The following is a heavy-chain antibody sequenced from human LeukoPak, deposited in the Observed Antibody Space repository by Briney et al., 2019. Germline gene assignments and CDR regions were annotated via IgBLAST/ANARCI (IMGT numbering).Heavy chain of an antibody. J-gene: IGHJ3*02. Sequence: GGSLRLSCAASGFTFSDYYMSWIRQAPGKGLEWVSYISSSSSYTNYADSVKGRFTISRDNAKNSLYLQMNSLRAEDTAVYYCARVRKYSSGWYDAFDIWGQGTMVTVSS. CDR3: ARVRKYSSGWYDAFDI. V-gene: IGHV3-11*05. CDR2: ISSSSSYT. D-gene: IGHD6-19*01. CDR1: GFTFSDYY.